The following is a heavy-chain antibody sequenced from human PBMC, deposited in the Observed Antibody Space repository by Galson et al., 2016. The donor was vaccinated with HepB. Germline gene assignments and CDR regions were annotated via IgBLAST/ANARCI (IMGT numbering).Heavy chain of an antibody. D-gene: IGHD3-22*01. J-gene: IGHJ4*02. CDR2: IRHSGGRT. CDR1: GFTCSSYA. CDR3: AKSIDSGGFYFERGADY. Sequence: SLRLSCAASGFTCSSYAMTWVRQAPGKGLEWDSGIRHSGGRTYYADSVNGRFTISRDNSKNTLYLQMNSLSAEDTAVYYCAKSIDSGGFYFERGADYWGQGTLVTVSS. V-gene: IGHV3-23*01.